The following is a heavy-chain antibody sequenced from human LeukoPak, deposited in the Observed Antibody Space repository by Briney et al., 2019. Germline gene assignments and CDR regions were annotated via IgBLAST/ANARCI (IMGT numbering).Heavy chain of an antibody. D-gene: IGHD3-22*01. CDR1: GFIVSSSY. CDR3: ARDGNYYDRSGSYFRYYYMDV. J-gene: IGHJ6*03. V-gene: IGHV3-53*01. Sequence: PGGSLRLSCVASGFIVSSSYMSWVRQAPGKGLEWVSVIYSGGTTYYAESVRGQFTTSRDNSKNTLYLQIDSLRVEDTAVYYCARDGNYYDRSGSYFRYYYMDVWGEGTTVTVSS. CDR2: IYSGGTT.